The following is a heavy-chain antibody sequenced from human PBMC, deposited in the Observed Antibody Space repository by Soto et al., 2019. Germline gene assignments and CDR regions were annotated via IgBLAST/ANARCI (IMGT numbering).Heavy chain of an antibody. Sequence: QLQLQESGPGLVKPSETLSLTCTVSGGSISSSSYYWGWIRQPPGKGLEWIGSIYYSGSTYYNPSLKSRVTISVDTAKNQFSLKLSSVTAADTAVYYGFAVPDDAFDIWGQGTMVTVSS. V-gene: IGHV4-39*01. CDR2: IYYSGST. D-gene: IGHD3-10*01. CDR1: GGSISSSSYY. J-gene: IGHJ3*02. CDR3: FAVPDDAFDI.